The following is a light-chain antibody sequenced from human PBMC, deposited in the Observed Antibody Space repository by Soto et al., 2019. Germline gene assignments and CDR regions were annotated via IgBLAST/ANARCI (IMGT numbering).Light chain of an antibody. CDR3: QSYDRSLSGSVV. Sequence: QSVLTQPPSVSGAPGQRVTISCTGSSSNIGAGYDVHWYQQLPGTAPKLLIYGNSNRPSGVPDRFSGSKSGTSASLAITGLQEEDEADYYCQSYDRSLSGSVVFGGGTKLTVL. V-gene: IGLV1-40*01. CDR2: GNS. J-gene: IGLJ2*01. CDR1: SSNIGAGYD.